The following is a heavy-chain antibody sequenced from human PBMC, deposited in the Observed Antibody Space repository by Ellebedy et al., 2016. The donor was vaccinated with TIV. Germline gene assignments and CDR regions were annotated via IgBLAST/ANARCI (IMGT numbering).Heavy chain of an antibody. D-gene: IGHD6-13*01. Sequence: GSLRLSXAVYGGSFSGYYWSWIRQPPGKGLEWIGEINHSGSTNYNPSLKSRVTISVDTSKNQFSLKLSSVTAADTAVYYCARACIAAAGTCPYYYDMDVWGQGTTVTVSS. J-gene: IGHJ6*02. CDR3: ARACIAAAGTCPYYYDMDV. CDR1: GGSFSGYY. V-gene: IGHV4-34*01. CDR2: INHSGST.